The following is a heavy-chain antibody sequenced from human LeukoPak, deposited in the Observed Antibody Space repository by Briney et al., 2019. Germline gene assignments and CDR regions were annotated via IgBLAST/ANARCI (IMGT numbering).Heavy chain of an antibody. V-gene: IGHV4-61*02. Sequence: PSETLSLTCTVSGGSISSGSYYWSWIRQPAGKGLEWIGRIYTSGSTNYNPSLKSRVTISVDTSKNQFSLKLSSVTAADTAVYYCARESLSSGWYRVYCCEGWGQVTLVTVSS. CDR3: ARESLSSGWYRVYCCEG. J-gene: IGHJ4*02. CDR2: IYTSGST. D-gene: IGHD6-19*01. CDR1: GGSISSGSYY.